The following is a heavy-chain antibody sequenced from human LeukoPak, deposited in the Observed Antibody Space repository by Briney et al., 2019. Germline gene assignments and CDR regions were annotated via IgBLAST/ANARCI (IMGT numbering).Heavy chain of an antibody. D-gene: IGHD6-13*01. V-gene: IGHV4-34*01. Sequence: SETLSLTCAVYGGSFSGYYWSWIRQPPGKGLEWIGEINHSGSTNYNPSLKSRVTISVDTSKNQFSLKLSSVTAADTAVYYCASGYSSSWSYWGQGTLVTVSS. CDR1: GGSFSGYY. J-gene: IGHJ4*02. CDR2: INHSGST. CDR3: ASGYSSSWSY.